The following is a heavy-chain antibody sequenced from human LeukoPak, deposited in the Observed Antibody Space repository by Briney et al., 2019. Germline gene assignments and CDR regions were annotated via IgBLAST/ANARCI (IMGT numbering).Heavy chain of an antibody. D-gene: IGHD1-26*01. CDR1: GGSISSSNW. CDR3: ARDYLTPPVGATTGDPDAFDI. CDR2: IYHSGST. Sequence: SGTLSLTCAVSGGSISSSNWWSWVRQAPGKGLEWIGEIYHSGSTNYNPSLKSRVTISVDKSKNQFSLKLSSVTAADTAVYYCARDYLTPPVGATTGDPDAFDIWGQGTMVTVSS. J-gene: IGHJ3*02. V-gene: IGHV4-4*02.